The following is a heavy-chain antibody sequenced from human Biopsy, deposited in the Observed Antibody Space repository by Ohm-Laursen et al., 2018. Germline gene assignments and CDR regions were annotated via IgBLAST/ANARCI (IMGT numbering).Heavy chain of an antibody. V-gene: IGHV1-2*02. CDR2: ISPSSGGT. D-gene: IGHD3-16*02. CDR1: GYTFTDYF. CDR3: ARDIMNPIGGLVARSEVFDV. J-gene: IGHJ3*01. Sequence: SVKVSCKASGYTFTDYFLHWVRQAPGQGPEWMGWISPSSGGTNYAQKFQGRVTMIRDTSATTGYMELSSLRSDDTAVYYRARDIMNPIGGLVARSEVFDVWGQGTMVTVSS.